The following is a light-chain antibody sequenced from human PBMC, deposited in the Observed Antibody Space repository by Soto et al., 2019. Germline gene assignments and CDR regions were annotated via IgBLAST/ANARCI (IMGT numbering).Light chain of an antibody. Sequence: IQLTQSPSSLSASVGDRVTITCRASQGISSYLAWYQQKPGKAPKLLIYAASTLQSGVPSRFSGSGSGTEFTLTITSLQPDDFATYYCQQYNSYPWTFGQGTKVDIK. CDR3: QQYNSYPWT. CDR1: QGISSY. V-gene: IGKV1-9*01. J-gene: IGKJ1*01. CDR2: AAS.